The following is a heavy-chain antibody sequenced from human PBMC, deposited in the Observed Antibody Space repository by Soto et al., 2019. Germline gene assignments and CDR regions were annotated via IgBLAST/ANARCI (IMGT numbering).Heavy chain of an antibody. CDR3: SKAVFSNYEYYYYYYMDV. Sequence: GGSLRLSCAASGFTFSSYAMSWVRQAPGKGLEWVSAISGSGGSTYYADSVKGRFTISRDNSKNTLYLQMNSLRAEDTAGYFCSKAVFSNYEYYYYYYMDVWGKGTTVTVSS. CDR2: ISGSGGST. CDR1: GFTFSSYA. J-gene: IGHJ6*03. V-gene: IGHV3-23*01. D-gene: IGHD4-4*01.